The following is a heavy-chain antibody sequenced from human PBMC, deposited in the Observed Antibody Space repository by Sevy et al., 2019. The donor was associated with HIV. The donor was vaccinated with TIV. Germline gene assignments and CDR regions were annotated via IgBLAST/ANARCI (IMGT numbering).Heavy chain of an antibody. J-gene: IGHJ4*02. CDR2: ITGSGDST. V-gene: IGHV3-23*01. Sequence: GGSLRLSCAASGFTFNTYAMSWVRQAPGRGLEWVSGITGSGDSTYYVDSVKGRFTISRDNSKDTLYLQMNSLRAEDTAVHYCASHGGSYPRHYIDYWGQGTLVTVSS. D-gene: IGHD1-26*01. CDR1: GFTFNTYA. CDR3: ASHGGSYPRHYIDY.